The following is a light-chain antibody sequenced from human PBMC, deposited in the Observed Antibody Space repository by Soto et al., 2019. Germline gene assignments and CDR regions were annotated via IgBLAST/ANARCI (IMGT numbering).Light chain of an antibody. CDR3: EAWDSSLSAGV. J-gene: IGLJ3*02. CDR2: EVS. Sequence: QSALTQPPSASGSPGQSVTISCTGTSSDVGGYNYVSWYQQHPGKAPKLMIYEVSKRPSGVPDRFSGSKSGNTASLTVSGLQAEDEADYYCEAWDSSLSAGVFGGGTKVTVL. V-gene: IGLV2-8*01. CDR1: SSDVGGYNY.